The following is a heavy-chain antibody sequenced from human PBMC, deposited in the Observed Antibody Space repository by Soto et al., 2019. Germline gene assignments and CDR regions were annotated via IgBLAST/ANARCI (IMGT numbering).Heavy chain of an antibody. CDR3: ARDVLWFGESYFDY. CDR2: IYYSGST. CDR1: GGSISSGDYY. J-gene: IGHJ4*02. D-gene: IGHD3-10*01. V-gene: IGHV4-30-4*01. Sequence: SETLSLTCTVSGGSISSGDYYWSWIRQPPGKGLEWIGYIYYSGSTYYNPSLKSRVTISVDTSKNQFSLKLSSVTAADTAVYYCARDVLWFGESYFDYWGQGTLVTVSS.